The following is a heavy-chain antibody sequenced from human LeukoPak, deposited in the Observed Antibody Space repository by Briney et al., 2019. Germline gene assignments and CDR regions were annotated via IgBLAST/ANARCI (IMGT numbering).Heavy chain of an antibody. CDR2: TYNSGST. D-gene: IGHD3-10*01. CDR1: GGSISSYY. V-gene: IGHV4-4*07. Sequence: SETLSHTYTVSGGSISSYYWSWLRQPAGKGLEWIGHTYNSGSTNSNPSLKSRVTISVDNTNKQFTLHLSSVTAAETAVYYGARRSKDYYGSGSYYVFDYWGQGTLVTVSS. CDR3: ARRSKDYYGSGSYYVFDY. J-gene: IGHJ4*02.